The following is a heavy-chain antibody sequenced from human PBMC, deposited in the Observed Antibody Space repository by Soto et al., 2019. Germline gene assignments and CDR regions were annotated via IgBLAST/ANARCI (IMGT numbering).Heavy chain of an antibody. CDR2: VNHSGST. V-gene: IGHV4-34*01. CDR1: GGSFSGYY. Sequence: QVQLQQWGAGLLKPSETLSLTCAVYGGSFSGYYWSWIRQPPGKGLEWIGEVNHSGSTNYNPSLKSRVTISEDTSKDQFSLKLSSVTAADTAVYYCARGLLLWYGELSRRREHSFYMDVWGKGTTVTVSS. CDR3: ARGLLLWYGELSRRREHSFYMDV. D-gene: IGHD3-10*01. J-gene: IGHJ6*03.